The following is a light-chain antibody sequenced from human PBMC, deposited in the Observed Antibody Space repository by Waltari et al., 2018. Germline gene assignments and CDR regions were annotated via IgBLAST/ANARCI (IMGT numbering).Light chain of an antibody. J-gene: IGLJ2*01. Sequence: QSALTQPASVSGSPGQSITISCTGTSSDIGGYDYVSWYQQHPGKAPKLMIYDIIKRPSGVSYRFSGSKSGNTASLTISGLQAEDEADYYGSSYAPSSTVFGGGTKLTVL. CDR2: DII. CDR3: SSYAPSSTV. V-gene: IGLV2-14*03. CDR1: SSDIGGYDY.